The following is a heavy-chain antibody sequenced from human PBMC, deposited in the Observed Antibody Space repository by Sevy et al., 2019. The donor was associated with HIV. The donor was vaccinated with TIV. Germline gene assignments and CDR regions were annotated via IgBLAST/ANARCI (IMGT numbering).Heavy chain of an antibody. CDR3: ATTKDYYETSGYPFDY. CDR2: FDPEDGET. V-gene: IGHV1-24*01. CDR1: GYTLTGLS. J-gene: IGHJ4*02. D-gene: IGHD3-22*01. Sequence: ASVKVSCKVTGYTLTGLSMHWVRQTPGKGLEWMGTFDPEDGETMYAQKFQGRVTMTEDTPADTAYMELSSLRSEDTAVYYCATTKDYYETSGYPFDYWGLGTLVTVSS.